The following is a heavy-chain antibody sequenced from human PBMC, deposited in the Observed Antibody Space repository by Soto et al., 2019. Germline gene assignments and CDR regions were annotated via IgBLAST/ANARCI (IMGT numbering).Heavy chain of an antibody. D-gene: IGHD5-18*01. CDR1: GDSIRNYY. J-gene: IGHJ4*01. CDR2: IFYSGST. V-gene: IGHV4-59*01. Sequence: PSETLSLTCTASGDSIRNYYWSWIRQPPGKGLEYIGYIFYSGSTNYNPSLKSRVAISVDTSRNQFALKLRSVTAADTATYYCARVKRGYSYGSIIDFWGRGTLVTVSS. CDR3: ARVKRGYSYGSIIDF.